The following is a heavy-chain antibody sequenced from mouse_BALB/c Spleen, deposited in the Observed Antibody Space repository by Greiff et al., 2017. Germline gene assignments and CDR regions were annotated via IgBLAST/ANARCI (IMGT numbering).Heavy chain of an antibody. CDR2: ISYSGST. CDR1: GYSITSDYA. J-gene: IGHJ1*01. V-gene: IGHV3-2*02. Sequence: VQLQQSGPGLVKPSQSLSLTCTVTGYSITSDYAWNWIRQFPGNKLEWMGYISYSGSTSYNPSLKSRISITRDTSKNQFFLQLNSVTTEDTATYYCARGGGGDWYFDVWGAGTTVTVSS. CDR3: ARGGGGDWYFDV.